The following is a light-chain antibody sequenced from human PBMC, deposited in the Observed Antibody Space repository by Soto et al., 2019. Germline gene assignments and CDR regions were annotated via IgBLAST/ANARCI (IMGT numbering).Light chain of an antibody. V-gene: IGKV3-11*01. Sequence: EIVLTQSPATLSLSPGESATLSCRASQSVSSYLAWYQQKPGQAPRLLIYDASNRATGIPARFGGSGSGTDFTLTISSLEPEDFAVYYCQQRSSWPPYTFGQGTKLEIK. CDR2: DAS. CDR3: QQRSSWPPYT. J-gene: IGKJ2*01. CDR1: QSVSSY.